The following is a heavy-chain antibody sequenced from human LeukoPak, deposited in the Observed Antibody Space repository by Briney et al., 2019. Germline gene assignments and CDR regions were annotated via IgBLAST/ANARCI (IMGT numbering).Heavy chain of an antibody. D-gene: IGHD2-2*01. CDR1: GYTFTGCY. CDR3: ARGRQPIVVVPAAALVVDWYFDL. J-gene: IGHJ2*01. CDR2: ITLTRGGT. Sequence: ASVKVSCKASGYTFTGCYMHWVGQPPGQGLEGMGWITLTRGGTNYAQKFQGRVTMTRDTSISTAYMELSRLRSDDTAVYYCARGRQPIVVVPAAALVVDWYFDLWGRGTLVTVSS. V-gene: IGHV1-2*02.